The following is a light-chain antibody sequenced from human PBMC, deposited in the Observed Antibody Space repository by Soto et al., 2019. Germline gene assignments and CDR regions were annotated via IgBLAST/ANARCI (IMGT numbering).Light chain of an antibody. CDR3: SSYTSSSTLV. V-gene: IGLV2-14*01. CDR1: SSDVGGYNY. CDR2: DVS. Sequence: QSVLTQPASVSGSPGQSITISCTGTSSDVGGYNYVSWYQQHPGKAPKLMMYDVSNRTSGVSNRFSGSKSGNTASLTISGLQAEDEADYYCSSYTSSSTLVFGTGTKVTVL. J-gene: IGLJ1*01.